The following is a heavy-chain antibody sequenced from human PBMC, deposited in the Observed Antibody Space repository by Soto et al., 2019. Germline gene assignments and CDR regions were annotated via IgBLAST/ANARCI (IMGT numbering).Heavy chain of an antibody. CDR1: GFTFSSYG. CDR2: IWYDGSNK. Sequence: PGGSLRLSCAASGFTFSSYGMHWVRQAPGKGLEWVAIIWYDGSNKYYAESVKGRFTISREDSENTLYLRMNSLRAEDTAVYYCARSYSGYDSVGYWGQGTLVTVSS. D-gene: IGHD5-12*01. V-gene: IGHV3-33*01. CDR3: ARSYSGYDSVGY. J-gene: IGHJ4*02.